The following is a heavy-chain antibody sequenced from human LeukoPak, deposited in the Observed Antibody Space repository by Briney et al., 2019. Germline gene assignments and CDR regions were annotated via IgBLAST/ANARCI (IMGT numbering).Heavy chain of an antibody. Sequence: GGSLRLSCTASGFTFGDYAMSWVRQPPGKGLEWVGFIRSKAYGGTTEYAASVKGRFTISRDDSKSIAYLQMNSLKTEDTAVYYCTNGAGYSSSWSGTDYYYGMDVWGKGTTVTVSS. CDR2: IRSKAYGGTT. CDR1: GFTFGDYA. V-gene: IGHV3-49*04. CDR3: TNGAGYSSSWSGTDYYYGMDV. J-gene: IGHJ6*04. D-gene: IGHD6-13*01.